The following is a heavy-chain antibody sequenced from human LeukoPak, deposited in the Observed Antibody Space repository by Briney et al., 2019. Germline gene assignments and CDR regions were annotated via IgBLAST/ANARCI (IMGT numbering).Heavy chain of an antibody. CDR1: GLTFSKYS. V-gene: IGHV3-48*01. D-gene: IGHD4-23*01. CDR3: VRDLFYGGLGY. J-gene: IGHJ4*02. Sequence: GGSLRLSCAASGLTFSKYSMTWVRQAPGKGLEWVSFIDTSSTTMYYTDSVKGRFTISRDTSKNTLYLQMNSLRAEDTAVYYCVRDLFYGGLGYWGQGTLVTVSS. CDR2: IDTSSTTM.